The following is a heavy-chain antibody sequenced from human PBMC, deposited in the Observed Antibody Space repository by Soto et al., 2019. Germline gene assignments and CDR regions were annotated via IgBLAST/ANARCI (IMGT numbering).Heavy chain of an antibody. J-gene: IGHJ3*02. CDR3: ARGDSYYYDSSGHYSHAFDI. Sequence: ASVKVSCKASGGTFSSYAISWVRQAPGQGLEWMGGIIPIFGTANYAQKFQGRVTITADESTSTAYMELSSLRSEDTAVYYCARGDSYYYDSSGHYSHAFDIWGQGTMVTVSS. CDR1: GGTFSSYA. V-gene: IGHV1-69*13. CDR2: IIPIFGTA. D-gene: IGHD3-22*01.